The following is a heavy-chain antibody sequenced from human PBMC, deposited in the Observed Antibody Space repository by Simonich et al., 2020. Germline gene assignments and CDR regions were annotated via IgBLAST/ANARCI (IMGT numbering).Heavy chain of an antibody. J-gene: IGHJ4*02. CDR2: IYTSGST. V-gene: IGHV4-38-2*01. CDR1: GYSISSGYY. CDR3: ARGAYSSSSGDY. Sequence: QVQLQESGPGLVKPSETLSLTCAVSGYSISSGYYWGWIRQPPGKGLEWIGSIYTSGSTNYNPSLKGRVTISVDKSKNQFSLKLSSVTAADTAVYYCARGAYSSSSGDYWGQGTLVTVSS. D-gene: IGHD6-6*01.